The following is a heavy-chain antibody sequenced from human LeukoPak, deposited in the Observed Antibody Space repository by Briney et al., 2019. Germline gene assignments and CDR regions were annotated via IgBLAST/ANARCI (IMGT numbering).Heavy chain of an antibody. CDR3: ARGRRRNCGSTNCRMGDWFDP. D-gene: IGHD2-2*01. V-gene: IGHV4-34*01. CDR2: INHSGST. CDR1: GGSFSGYY. Sequence: SETLSLTCAVYGGSFSGYYWSWIRQPPGKGLEYIGEINHSGSTTYNPSLKSRVTISVDTSKSQFSLKLRSVTAADTAVYYCARGRRRNCGSTNCRMGDWFDPWGQGTMVTVSS. J-gene: IGHJ5*02.